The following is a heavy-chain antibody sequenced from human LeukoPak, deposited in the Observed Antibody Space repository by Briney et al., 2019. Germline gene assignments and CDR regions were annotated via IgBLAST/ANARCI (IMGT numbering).Heavy chain of an antibody. Sequence: LSLTCTVSGGPISSHYWSWVRQAPGKGLEWVSGISWNSAIIGYADSVKGRFTISRDNVKNSLYLQMNSLRPEDTALYYCAKGSGSYYSPDYWGQGTLVTVSS. J-gene: IGHJ4*02. D-gene: IGHD1-26*01. CDR3: AKGSGSYYSPDY. CDR1: GGPISSHY. CDR2: ISWNSAII. V-gene: IGHV3-9*01.